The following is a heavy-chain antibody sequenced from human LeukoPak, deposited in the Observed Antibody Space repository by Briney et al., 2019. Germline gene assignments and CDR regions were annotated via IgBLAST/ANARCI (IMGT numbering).Heavy chain of an antibody. Sequence: SETLSLTCTVSGGSISSYYWSWIRQPAGKGLEWIGRIYTSGSTNYNPSLKSRVTMSVDTSKNQFSLKLSSVTAADTAVYYCARVRSGVGAVMYFDYWGQGTLVTVSS. CDR1: GGSISSYY. D-gene: IGHD1-26*01. J-gene: IGHJ4*02. V-gene: IGHV4-4*07. CDR2: IYTSGST. CDR3: ARVRSGVGAVMYFDY.